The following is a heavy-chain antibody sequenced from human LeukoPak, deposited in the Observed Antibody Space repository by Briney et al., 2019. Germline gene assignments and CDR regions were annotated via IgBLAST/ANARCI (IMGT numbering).Heavy chain of an antibody. V-gene: IGHV3-48*04. CDR2: ISSSSSTI. CDR1: GFTFSSYS. CDR3: ATTRLAAAGTGGDY. D-gene: IGHD6-13*01. Sequence: PGGSLRLSCAASGFTFSSYSMNWVRQAPGKGLEWVSYISSSSSTIYYADSVKGRFTISRDNAKNSLYLQMNSLRAEDTAVYYCATTRLAAAGTGGDYWGQGTLVTVSS. J-gene: IGHJ4*02.